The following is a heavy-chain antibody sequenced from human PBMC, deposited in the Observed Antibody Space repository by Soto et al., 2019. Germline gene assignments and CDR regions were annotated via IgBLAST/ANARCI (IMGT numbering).Heavy chain of an antibody. CDR1: GYTFTNYG. J-gene: IGHJ4*02. V-gene: IGHV1-18*01. Sequence: QVQLVQSGPEVKEPGASVRVSCKASGYTFTNYGIQWVRQAPGQGLEWMGWISPYNGNTNYAQNLQGRLTLTTDTSTTTAYMELRRLRSDDTAVYYCVRERVTDGSDSWGQGTLVTVSS. D-gene: IGHD2-8*01. CDR3: VRERVTDGSDS. CDR2: ISPYNGNT.